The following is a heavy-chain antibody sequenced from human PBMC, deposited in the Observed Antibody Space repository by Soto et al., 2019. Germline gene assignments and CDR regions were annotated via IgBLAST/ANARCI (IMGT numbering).Heavy chain of an antibody. CDR2: ISYDGSNK. D-gene: IGHD5-12*01. Sequence: QVQLVESGGGVVQPGRSLRLSCAASGFAFSRSGMHWVRQAPGKGLEWVAVISYDGSNKYYADSVKGRFTISRDNSKSTLYLQMNSLRAEDTAVYYCAKDRHVDPCWGQGTLVTVSS. V-gene: IGHV3-30*18. CDR3: AKDRHVDPC. J-gene: IGHJ4*02. CDR1: GFAFSRSG.